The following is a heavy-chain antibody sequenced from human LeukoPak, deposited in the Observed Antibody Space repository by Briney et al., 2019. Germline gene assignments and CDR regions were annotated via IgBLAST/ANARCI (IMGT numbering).Heavy chain of an antibody. CDR2: IIPIFGTA. CDR3: ARANYVGHALDY. CDR1: GYTFSSYA. D-gene: IGHD4/OR15-4a*01. J-gene: IGHJ4*02. Sequence: ASVKVSCKASGYTFSSYAISWVRQAPGQGLEWMGGIIPIFGTANYAQKFQGRVTITADKSTSTVYMELSSLRSEDTAVYYCARANYVGHALDYWGQGTLVTVSS. V-gene: IGHV1-69*06.